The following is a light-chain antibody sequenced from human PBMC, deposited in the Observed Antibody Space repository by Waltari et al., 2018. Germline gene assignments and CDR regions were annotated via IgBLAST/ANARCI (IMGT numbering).Light chain of an antibody. V-gene: IGKV1-8*01. CDR3: QQYYSYPPVT. CDR1: QGISRY. J-gene: IGKJ1*01. Sequence: AIRITQSPSSLSASTGDRVTITCRASQGISRYLAWYQQKPGKAPKLLIYAASTLQSGVPSRFSGSGSGTDFTLTISRLQSEDFATYYCQQYYSYPPVTFGQGTKVEIK. CDR2: AAS.